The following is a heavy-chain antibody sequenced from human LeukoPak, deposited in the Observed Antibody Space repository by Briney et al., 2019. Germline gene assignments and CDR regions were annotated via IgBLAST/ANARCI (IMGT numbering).Heavy chain of an antibody. J-gene: IGHJ5*02. Sequence: SETLSLTCTVSGHSISSGYYWGWIRQPPGKGLEWIGSIYHSGSTYYNTSLKSRVTISVDTSKNQFSLKLSSVTAADTAVYYCARGTYWFDPWGQGTLVTVSS. CDR1: GHSISSGYY. CDR2: IYHSGST. V-gene: IGHV4-38-2*02. CDR3: ARGTYWFDP.